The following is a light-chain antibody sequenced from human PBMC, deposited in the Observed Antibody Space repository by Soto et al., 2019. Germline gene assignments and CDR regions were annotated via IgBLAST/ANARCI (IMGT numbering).Light chain of an antibody. J-gene: IGLJ1*01. Sequence: QSVLTQPASVSASPGQSITISCTGTSSDVGGHIFVAWYQQHPDKAPKIILYEVSNRPPGVSNRFSGSKSGNTAFLTISGLQAGDEADYYCSSYTSSSTYVFGTGTKVTVL. CDR1: SSDVGGHIF. CDR2: EVS. V-gene: IGLV2-14*01. CDR3: SSYTSSSTYV.